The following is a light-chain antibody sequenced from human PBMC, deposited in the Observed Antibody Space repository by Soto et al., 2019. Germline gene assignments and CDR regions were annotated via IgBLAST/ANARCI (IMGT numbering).Light chain of an antibody. V-gene: IGKV3-11*01. Sequence: EIVLTQSPATLSFSPGERATPSWRASQSVSSYLAWYQQKPGQAPRLLIYDASNRATGIPARFSGSGSGTDFTLTISSLEPEDFAVYYCQQRSNWPITFGQGTRLEI. CDR2: DAS. J-gene: IGKJ5*01. CDR1: QSVSSY. CDR3: QQRSNWPIT.